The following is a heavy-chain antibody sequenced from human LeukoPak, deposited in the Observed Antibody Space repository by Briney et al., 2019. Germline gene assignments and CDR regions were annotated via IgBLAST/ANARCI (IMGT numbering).Heavy chain of an antibody. CDR1: GYTFTGYY. CDR3: ARDNKEYYGEGPY. D-gene: IGHD4-17*01. Sequence: ASVKVSCKASGYTFTGYYMHWVRQAPGQGLEWMGWINPNSGGTNYAQKFRGRVTMTRDTSISTAYMELSRLRSDDTAVYYCARDNKEYYGEGPYWGQGTLVTVSS. V-gene: IGHV1-2*02. J-gene: IGHJ4*02. CDR2: INPNSGGT.